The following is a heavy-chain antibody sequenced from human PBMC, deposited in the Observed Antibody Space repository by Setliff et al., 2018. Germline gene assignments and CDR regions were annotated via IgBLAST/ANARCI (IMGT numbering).Heavy chain of an antibody. CDR3: ARAPSVELVTIRTNSWFTY. CDR2: IYPGDSHT. Sequence: GESLKISCKGSGYSFSNFWIGWVRQMPGKGLEWMGIIYPGDSHTRYSPSFQGQVTMSADKSINTAYLQWSNLKASDTAIYYCARAPSVELVTIRTNSWFTYWGQGTLVTVSS. CDR1: GYSFSNFW. J-gene: IGHJ4*02. V-gene: IGHV5-51*03. D-gene: IGHD5-18*01.